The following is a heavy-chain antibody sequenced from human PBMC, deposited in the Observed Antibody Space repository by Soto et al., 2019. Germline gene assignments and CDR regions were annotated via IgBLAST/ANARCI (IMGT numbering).Heavy chain of an antibody. J-gene: IGHJ1*01. CDR3: AKSDSSGWYHHFQH. CDR2: ISDSRGTS. Sequence: EVQLLESGGGLVQPGGSLRLSCAASGFTFSSHAMSWVRQAPGKGLEWVSVISDSRGTSYYADSVKGRFTISRDSSKNTLYLQMNSLRAEDTAVYYCAKSDSSGWYHHFQHWGQGTPVTVSS. D-gene: IGHD6-19*01. CDR1: GFTFSSHA. V-gene: IGHV3-23*01.